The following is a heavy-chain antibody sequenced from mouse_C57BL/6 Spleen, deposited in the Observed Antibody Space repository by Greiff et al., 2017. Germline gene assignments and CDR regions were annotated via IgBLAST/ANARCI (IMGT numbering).Heavy chain of an antibody. J-gene: IGHJ2*01. D-gene: IGHD2-1*01. CDR1: GYTFTDYE. Sequence: QVQLQQSGAELVRPGASVTLSCKASGYTFTDYEMPWVKQTPVHGLEWIGAIDPETGGTAYNQKFKGKAILTADKSSSTAYMELRSLTSEDSAVYYCTRWGGNYVDFGYWGQGTTLTVSS. V-gene: IGHV1-15*01. CDR2: IDPETGGT. CDR3: TRWGGNYVDFGY.